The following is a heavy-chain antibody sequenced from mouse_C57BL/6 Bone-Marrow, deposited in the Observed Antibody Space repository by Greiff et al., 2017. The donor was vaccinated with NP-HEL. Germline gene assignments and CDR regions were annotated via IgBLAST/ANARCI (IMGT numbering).Heavy chain of an antibody. V-gene: IGHV5-15*01. Sequence: EVKLVESGGGLVQPGGSLKLSCAASGFTFSDYGMAWVRQAPRKGPEWVAFISNLAYSIYYADTVTGRFTISRENAKNTLYLEMSSLMSDDTAMYYCARHAYDYDGFYYAMDYWGQGTSVTVSS. D-gene: IGHD2-4*01. J-gene: IGHJ4*01. CDR1: GFTFSDYG. CDR2: ISNLAYSI. CDR3: ARHAYDYDGFYYAMDY.